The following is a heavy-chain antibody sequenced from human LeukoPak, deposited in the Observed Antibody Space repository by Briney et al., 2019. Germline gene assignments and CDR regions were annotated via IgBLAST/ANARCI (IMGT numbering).Heavy chain of an antibody. CDR3: GRDLIGTAASWDC. CDR1: GFTFRRDS. D-gene: IGHD6-25*01. J-gene: IGHJ4*02. CDR2: ISSGGST. Sequence: GGSLRLSCAASGFTFRRDSMNWVRQGPGKGLEWVSVISSGGSTYYADSVTGRFTISRDNSKNTLYLQMNSLRVEDTAVYYCGRDLIGTAASWDCWGQGTLVTVSS. V-gene: IGHV3-53*01.